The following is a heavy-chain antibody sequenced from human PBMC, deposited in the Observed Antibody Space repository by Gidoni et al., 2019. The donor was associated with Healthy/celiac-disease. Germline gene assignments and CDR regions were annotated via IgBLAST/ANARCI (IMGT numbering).Heavy chain of an antibody. Sequence: EVQLFESGGGLVQPGGSLRLPGPASGFTFSRHAMSWVRQAPGKGLEWVSGISTSGGTTYYADSVKGRFTISRDNSKNTLYLQMNSLRAEDTAVYYCAKTFGVVIMGYYYGMDVWGQGTTVTVSS. V-gene: IGHV3-23*01. J-gene: IGHJ6*02. D-gene: IGHD3-3*01. CDR2: ISTSGGTT. CDR1: GFTFSRHA. CDR3: AKTFGVVIMGYYYGMDV.